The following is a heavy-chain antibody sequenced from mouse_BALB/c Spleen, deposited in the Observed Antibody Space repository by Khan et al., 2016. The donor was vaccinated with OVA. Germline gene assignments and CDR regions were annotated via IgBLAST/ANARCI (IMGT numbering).Heavy chain of an antibody. J-gene: IGHJ1*01. Sequence: QVQLKQSGPGLVAPSQSLSITCTVSGFSLTSYGVHWVRQPPGKGLEWLGVIWTGGSTNYNSALMSRLSISKDNSKSQVFLKMNSLQTDDTAMYYCARYYGNYRGYFDVWGEGTTVTVSS. V-gene: IGHV2-9*02. CDR1: GFSLTSYG. D-gene: IGHD2-1*01. CDR2: IWTGGST. CDR3: ARYYGNYRGYFDV.